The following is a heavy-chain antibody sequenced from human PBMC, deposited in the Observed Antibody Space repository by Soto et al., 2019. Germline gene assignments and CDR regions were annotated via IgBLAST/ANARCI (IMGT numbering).Heavy chain of an antibody. V-gene: IGHV1-46*03. D-gene: IGHD1-26*01. Sequence: GASVKVSCKASGYTFTSYYMHWVRQAPGQGLEWMGIINPSGGSTSYAQKFQGRVTMTRDTSTSTVYMELSSLRSEDTAVYYCAREQAWELLHYYYGMDVWGQGTTVTVSS. CDR1: GYTFTSYY. J-gene: IGHJ6*02. CDR3: AREQAWELLHYYYGMDV. CDR2: INPSGGST.